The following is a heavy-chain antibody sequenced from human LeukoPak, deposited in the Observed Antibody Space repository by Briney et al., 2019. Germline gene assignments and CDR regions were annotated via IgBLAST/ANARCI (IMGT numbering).Heavy chain of an antibody. CDR3: ARESSSWYGFGSWFDP. CDR1: GYTFTNND. V-gene: IGHV1-8*01. D-gene: IGHD6-13*01. J-gene: IGHJ5*02. Sequence: GASEKVSCKTSGYTFTNNDIHWVRQAPGQALEWMGWMHPDTGDTGYAQKFQGRVIMTRDTSISTAYMELSSLRPDDTAVYYCARESSSWYGFGSWFDPWGQGTLVTVSS. CDR2: MHPDTGDT.